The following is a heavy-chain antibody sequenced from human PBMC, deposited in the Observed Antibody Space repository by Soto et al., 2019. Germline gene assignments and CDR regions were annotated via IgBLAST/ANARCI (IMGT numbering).Heavy chain of an antibody. J-gene: IGHJ4*02. D-gene: IGHD2-15*01. V-gene: IGHV1-3*04. CDR2: INTGNGNT. Sequence: QVQLVQSGAEVKKPGASVKVSCKASGYTFTTAAMQWVRQAPGQSLEWMGWINTGNGNTKYSQKFQGRLTITRDTSASTAYMELSSLRSEDTAVYYCARAPPVTLDYWGQGTLVTVSS. CDR1: GYTFTTAA. CDR3: ARAPPVTLDY.